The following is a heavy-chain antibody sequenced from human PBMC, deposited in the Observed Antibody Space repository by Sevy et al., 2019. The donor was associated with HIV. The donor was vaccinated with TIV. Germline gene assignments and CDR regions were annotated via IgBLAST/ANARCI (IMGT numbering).Heavy chain of an antibody. Sequence: ASVKVSCKTSGGTLSRYAISWVRQAPGQGLEWMGGIVPVFVTPNYAQKFQDRVNITADESTNTAYMELTSLRSEDTAVYYCARGTSGYDFGDYYYYMDVWGKGTTVTVSS. D-gene: IGHD5-12*01. CDR1: GGTLSRYA. CDR3: ARGTSGYDFGDYYYYMDV. CDR2: IVPVFVTP. V-gene: IGHV1-69*13. J-gene: IGHJ6*03.